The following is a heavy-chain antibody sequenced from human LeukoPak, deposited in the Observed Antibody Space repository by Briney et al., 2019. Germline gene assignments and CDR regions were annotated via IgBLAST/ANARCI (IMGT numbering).Heavy chain of an antibody. D-gene: IGHD4-11*01. Sequence: PSETLSLTCTVSGGSISSYNWIWIRQPAGKGLEWIGHIYSSGRSNYNPSLKSRVTMSVDMSKNQFSLKLSSVTAADTAVYYCARGPYSNYLGIYFDYWGQGTLVTVSS. CDR1: GGSISSYN. V-gene: IGHV4-4*07. J-gene: IGHJ4*02. CDR2: IYSSGRS. CDR3: ARGPYSNYLGIYFDY.